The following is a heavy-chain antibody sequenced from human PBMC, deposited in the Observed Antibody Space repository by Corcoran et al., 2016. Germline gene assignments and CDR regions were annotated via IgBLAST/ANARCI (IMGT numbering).Heavy chain of an antibody. D-gene: IGHD6-13*01. Sequence: QVQLVESGGGVVQPGTSLRLSCVASGFTFRNYGMIWVRQAPGKGLEWVAIIWYDGSNMYYTESVKGRFTISRDNSKNMLYMQMNSLRAEDTAMYYWATVRGSTAAAWYFDLWGRGTLVTVSS. J-gene: IGHJ2*01. CDR2: IWYDGSNM. V-gene: IGHV3-33*01. CDR1: GFTFRNYG. CDR3: ATVRGSTAAAWYFDL.